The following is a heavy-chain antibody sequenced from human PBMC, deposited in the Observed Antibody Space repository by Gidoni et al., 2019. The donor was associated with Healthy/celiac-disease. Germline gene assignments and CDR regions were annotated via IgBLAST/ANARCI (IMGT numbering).Heavy chain of an antibody. CDR2: ISGSSGST. Sequence: EVQMLESGGGLVQPGGYLRLSCAASGLTFSSYAMSWVRQAPGKGLEWVSAISGSSGSTYYADSVKGRFTISRDNSKNTLYLQMNSLRAEDTAVYYCAKDPELSVGATGVVDYWGQGTLVTVSS. V-gene: IGHV3-23*01. CDR1: GLTFSSYA. J-gene: IGHJ4*02. CDR3: AKDPELSVGATGVVDY. D-gene: IGHD1-26*01.